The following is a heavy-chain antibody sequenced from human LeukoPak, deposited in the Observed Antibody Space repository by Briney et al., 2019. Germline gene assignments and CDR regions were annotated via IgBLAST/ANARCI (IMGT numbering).Heavy chain of an antibody. Sequence: ASVKVSCKASGYTFTSYGISWVRQAPGQGLEWMGWINSYNGNTNYAQKLQGRVIMTTDTSTSTAYMELRSLRSDDTAVYYCARVEDRDYVWGSYRLADYWGQGTLVTVSS. CDR1: GYTFTSYG. CDR2: INSYNGNT. J-gene: IGHJ4*02. CDR3: ARVEDRDYVWGSYRLADY. V-gene: IGHV1-18*04. D-gene: IGHD3-16*02.